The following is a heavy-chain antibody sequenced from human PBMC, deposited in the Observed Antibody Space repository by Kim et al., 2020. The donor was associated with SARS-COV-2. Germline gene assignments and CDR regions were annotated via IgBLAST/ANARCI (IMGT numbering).Heavy chain of an antibody. CDR3: ARDRGSTPILRGPQPRHPDY. CDR2: ISTSGGAT. CDR1: GFTFSNYA. V-gene: IGHV3-23*01. Sequence: GGSLRLSCTASGFTFSNYAMTWVRQAPGKGLEWVSAISTSGGATYYADSVKGRFTISRDNSKDTLFLQMNSLTVEDTAVYYCARDRGSTPILRGPQPRHPDYWGQGTLVTVSS. D-gene: IGHD3-16*01. J-gene: IGHJ4*02.